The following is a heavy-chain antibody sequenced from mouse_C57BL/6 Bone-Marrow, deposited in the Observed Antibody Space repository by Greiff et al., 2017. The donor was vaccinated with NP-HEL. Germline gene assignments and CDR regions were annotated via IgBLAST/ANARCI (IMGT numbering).Heavy chain of an antibody. V-gene: IGHV6-3*01. CDR2: IRLKSDNYAT. CDR1: GFTFSNYW. Sequence: EVKLEESGGGLVQPGGSMKLSCVASGFTFSNYWMNWVRQSPEKGLEWVAQIRLKSDNYATHYAESVKGRFTISRDDSKSSVYLQMNNLRAEDTGIYYCTGPGKGDYWGQGTTLTVSS. J-gene: IGHJ2*01. D-gene: IGHD4-1*01. CDR3: TGPGKGDY.